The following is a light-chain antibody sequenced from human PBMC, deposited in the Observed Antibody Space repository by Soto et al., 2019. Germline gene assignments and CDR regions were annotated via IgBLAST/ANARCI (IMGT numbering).Light chain of an antibody. Sequence: DIVMTQSPLSLPVTPGEPASISCRSSQSLLYSDGYNYLDWYLQKPGQSPQLLIYLGSNRASGVPDRFSGSGSGTDFTLKISRVDAEDVGVYYCMQALQRITFGQGTRLEIK. V-gene: IGKV2-28*01. J-gene: IGKJ5*01. CDR2: LGS. CDR3: MQALQRIT. CDR1: QSLLYSDGYNY.